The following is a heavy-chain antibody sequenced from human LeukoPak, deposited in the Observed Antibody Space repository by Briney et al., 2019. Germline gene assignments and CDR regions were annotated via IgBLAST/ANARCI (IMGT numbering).Heavy chain of an antibody. CDR3: ARVSGRLERQSDLDY. CDR1: GFTFSSYA. V-gene: IGHV3-21*01. CDR2: ISGDSTYI. Sequence: PGGSLRLSCAASGFTFSSYAMNWVRQAPGKGLEWVSSISGDSTYIYNAGSVKGRFTISRDNAQASLYLQMISLRADDTAVYYCARVSGRLERQSDLDYWGQGTLVIVSS. J-gene: IGHJ4*02. D-gene: IGHD1-1*01.